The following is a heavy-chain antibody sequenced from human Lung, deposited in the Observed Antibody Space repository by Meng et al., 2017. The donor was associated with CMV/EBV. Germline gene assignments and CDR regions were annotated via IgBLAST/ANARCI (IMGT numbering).Heavy chain of an antibody. CDR2: ISFDGSSK. CDR1: GFTFSTYA. J-gene: IGHJ4*02. V-gene: IGHV3-30-3*01. Sequence: SCSASGFTFSTYAMHWVRQAPGKGLEWVALISFDGSSKYFADSVKGRFTISRDSSKNTLYLQMNTLRTEDTAIYFCAREGVYFDYWVQGTLVTGAS. D-gene: IGHD3-16*01. CDR3: AREGVYFDY.